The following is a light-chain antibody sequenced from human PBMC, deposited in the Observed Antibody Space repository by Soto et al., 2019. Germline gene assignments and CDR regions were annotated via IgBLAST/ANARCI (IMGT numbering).Light chain of an antibody. V-gene: IGKV3-20*01. CDR3: QQYDNSPLT. CDR1: QSISSSF. Sequence: EIVLTRSPGILSLSPGERASLSCGASQSISSSFLAWYQQKPGQAPRLLIYGASSRATGIPDRFSGTGSETDFTLTISRLEPEDFAVYYCQQYDNSPLTFGQGTKVDIK. CDR2: GAS. J-gene: IGKJ1*01.